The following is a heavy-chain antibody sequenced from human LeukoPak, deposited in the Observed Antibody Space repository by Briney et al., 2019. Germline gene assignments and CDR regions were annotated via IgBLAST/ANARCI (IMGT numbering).Heavy chain of an antibody. V-gene: IGHV3-30*18. D-gene: IGHD4-17*01. CDR2: ISYDGSNK. Sequence: GGSLRLSCAASGFTFSNYGMHWVRQAPGKGLEWVAVISYDGSNKYYADSVKGRFTISRDNSKNTLYLQMNSLRAEDTAVYYCAKEIYGDYGSGGGFDYWGQGTLVTVSS. CDR3: AKEIYGDYGSGGGFDY. J-gene: IGHJ4*02. CDR1: GFTFSNYG.